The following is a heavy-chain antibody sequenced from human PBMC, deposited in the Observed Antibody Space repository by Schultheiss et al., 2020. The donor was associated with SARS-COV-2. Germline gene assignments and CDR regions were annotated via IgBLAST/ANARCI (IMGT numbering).Heavy chain of an antibody. Sequence: SETLSLTCAVSGGSISSSNWWSWVRQPPGKGLEWIGSIYHNGGAYYNPSLKSRVTISVDTSKNQFSLKLSSVTAADTAVYYCARGRYDILTGYNYGMDVWGQGTTVTVSS. J-gene: IGHJ6*02. CDR1: GGSISSSNW. CDR3: ARGRYDILTGYNYGMDV. D-gene: IGHD3-9*01. V-gene: IGHV4-4*02. CDR2: IYHNGGA.